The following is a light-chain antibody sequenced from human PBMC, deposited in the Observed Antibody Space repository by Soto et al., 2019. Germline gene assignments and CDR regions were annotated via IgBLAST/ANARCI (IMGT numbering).Light chain of an antibody. CDR1: QTISNY. V-gene: IGKV1-39*01. Sequence: DIQMTQSPSNLSASVGDRVTITCRASQTISNYLNWYQQQPGKAAKLLIYAASSLQSGVPSTFSGSGSGTDFTLTISSLQPEDFATYYCQQCYSSPLSFGGGTKVDIK. CDR2: AAS. CDR3: QQCYSSPLS. J-gene: IGKJ4*01.